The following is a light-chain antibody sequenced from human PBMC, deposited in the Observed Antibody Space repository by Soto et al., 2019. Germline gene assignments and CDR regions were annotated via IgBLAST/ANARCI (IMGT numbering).Light chain of an antibody. V-gene: IGKV1-33*01. CDR2: DAS. Sequence: DIQMTQSPSSLSASVGDRVTITCQASQDISNYLNWYQQKPGKAPKLLIYDASNLETGVPSRFSGSGYGTDFTFTISSLQPEDIATYYCQPYDNLPFTFGPGTKVDIK. CDR3: QPYDNLPFT. CDR1: QDISNY. J-gene: IGKJ3*01.